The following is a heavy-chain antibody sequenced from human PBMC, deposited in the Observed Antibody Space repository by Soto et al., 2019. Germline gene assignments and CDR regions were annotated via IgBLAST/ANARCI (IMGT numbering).Heavy chain of an antibody. Sequence: QVQLQESGPGLVKPSETLSLTCTVSGGSINNYYWSWIRQPPGKGLEWIGYIYYSGSSNYNPSLMSRVPISVDTSKNQCSLKLSSLTAADTAVYYCARWPTMTTDFDYWGQGTLVTVSS. D-gene: IGHD4-17*01. CDR1: GGSINNYY. V-gene: IGHV4-59*01. CDR3: ARWPTMTTDFDY. J-gene: IGHJ4*02. CDR2: IYYSGSS.